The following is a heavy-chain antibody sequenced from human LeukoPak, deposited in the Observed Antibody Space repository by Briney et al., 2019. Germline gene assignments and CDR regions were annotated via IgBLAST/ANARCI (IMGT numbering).Heavy chain of an antibody. V-gene: IGHV1-69*13. CDR3: ARGAGYSYGYGDYYYYGMDV. CDR1: GGTFSSYA. Sequence: SVKVSCKASGGTFSSYAISWVRQAPGQGLEWMGGIIPIFGTANYAQKFQGRVTITADESTSTACMELSSLRSEDTAVYYCARGAGYSYGYGDYYYYGMDVWGQGTTVTVSS. D-gene: IGHD5-18*01. J-gene: IGHJ6*02. CDR2: IIPIFGTA.